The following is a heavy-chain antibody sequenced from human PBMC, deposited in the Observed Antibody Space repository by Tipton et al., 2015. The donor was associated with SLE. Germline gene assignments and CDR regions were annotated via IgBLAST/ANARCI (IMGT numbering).Heavy chain of an antibody. D-gene: IGHD2-15*01. V-gene: IGHV1-3*01. CDR2: INAGNGNT. CDR1: GYTFTSYA. CDR3: TRVPIYCSGGSCYTCNWFDP. Sequence: SGAEVKKPGASVKVSCKASGYTFTSYAMHWVRQAPGQRLEWMGWINAGNGNTKYSQKFQGRVTITRDTSASTAYMELSSLRSEDTAVYYCTRVPIYCSGGSCYTCNWFDPWGQGTLVTVSS. J-gene: IGHJ5*02.